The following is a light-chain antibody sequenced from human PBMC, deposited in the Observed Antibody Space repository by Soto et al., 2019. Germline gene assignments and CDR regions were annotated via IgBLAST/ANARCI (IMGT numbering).Light chain of an antibody. CDR1: QTVLSN. CDR3: QQYNNWPIT. J-gene: IGKJ5*01. CDR2: GAS. V-gene: IGKV3-15*01. Sequence: EFVLTQSPGTLSLSPGERATLSCRASQTVLSNLAWYQQKPGQAPRLLIYGASTRATGISARFSGSGSGTEFTLTISSLQSEDFAVYYCQQYNNWPITFGQGTRLEIK.